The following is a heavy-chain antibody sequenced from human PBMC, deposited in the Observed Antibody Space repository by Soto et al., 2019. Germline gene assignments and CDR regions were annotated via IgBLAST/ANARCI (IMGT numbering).Heavy chain of an antibody. CDR1: GGSISSYY. Sequence: QVQLQESGPGLVKPSETLSLTCTVSGGSISSYYWSWIRQPPGKGLEWLGYIYYSGSTNYNPSLKSRVTISVDTSKNQFSLKLSSVTAADTAVYYCARGGQYDYIWGSYRYGDAFDIWGQGTMVTVSS. CDR3: ARGGQYDYIWGSYRYGDAFDI. D-gene: IGHD3-16*02. J-gene: IGHJ3*02. V-gene: IGHV4-59*01. CDR2: IYYSGST.